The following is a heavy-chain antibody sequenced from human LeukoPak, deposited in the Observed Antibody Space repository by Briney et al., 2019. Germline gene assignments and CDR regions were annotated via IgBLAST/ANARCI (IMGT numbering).Heavy chain of an antibody. J-gene: IGHJ4*02. CDR3: AIIAAAGPFDY. Sequence: PGRSLRLSCVASGFTFDDYAIHWVRQAPGKGLEWVSGISWNSGSIGYADSVKGRFTISRDNAKNTLYLQMNSLRAEDTAVYYCAIIAAAGPFDYWGQGTLVTVSS. CDR1: GFTFDDYA. CDR2: ISWNSGSI. D-gene: IGHD6-13*01. V-gene: IGHV3-9*01.